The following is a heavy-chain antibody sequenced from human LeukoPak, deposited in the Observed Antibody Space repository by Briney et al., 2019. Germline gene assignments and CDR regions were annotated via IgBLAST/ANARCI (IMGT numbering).Heavy chain of an antibody. Sequence: SETLSLTCTVSGGSISGYYWSWIRQPPGRGLEWIGYTYSSGKTNYNASLKSRVTISVDTSKNQFSLKLSSVTAADTAVYYCARHDRTVTTIGAFDIWGQGTMVIVSS. J-gene: IGHJ3*02. CDR2: TYSSGKT. V-gene: IGHV4-59*08. CDR3: ARHDRTVTTIGAFDI. D-gene: IGHD4-17*01. CDR1: GGSISGYY.